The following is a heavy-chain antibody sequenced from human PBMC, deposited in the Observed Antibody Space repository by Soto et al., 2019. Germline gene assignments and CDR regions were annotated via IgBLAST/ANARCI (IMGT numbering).Heavy chain of an antibody. D-gene: IGHD2-15*01. J-gene: IGHJ4*02. Sequence: QVQLVQSGAEVKKPGASVKVSCKASGYTFTSYAMHWVRQAPGQRLEWMGWINAGNGNTKYSQKFQGRVTITRDTYASTAYMELSSLRSEDMAVYYCARGPGGPDGPGDYWGQGTLVTVSS. CDR1: GYTFTSYA. V-gene: IGHV1-3*01. CDR3: ARGPGGPDGPGDY. CDR2: INAGNGNT.